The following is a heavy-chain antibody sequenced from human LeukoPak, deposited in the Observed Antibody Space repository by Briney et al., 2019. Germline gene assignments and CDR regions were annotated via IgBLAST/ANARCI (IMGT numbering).Heavy chain of an antibody. V-gene: IGHV1-18*01. CDR3: ARAPTIFGPGSFRFDY. Sequence: ASVKVSCKASGYSFTSYGISWVRQAPGQGLEWMGWISGYNGNTNYAQKLQDRVSMTTDTSTSTAYMELRSLRSDDTAVYYCARAPTIFGPGSFRFDYWGQGTLVTVSS. D-gene: IGHD3-3*01. J-gene: IGHJ4*02. CDR2: ISGYNGNT. CDR1: GYSFTSYG.